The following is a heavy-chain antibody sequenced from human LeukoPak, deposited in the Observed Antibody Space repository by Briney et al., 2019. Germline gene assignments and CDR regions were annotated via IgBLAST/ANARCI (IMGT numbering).Heavy chain of an antibody. CDR1: GGSISSYY. CDR2: IYYSGST. Sequence: SETLSLTCTVSGGSISSYYWSWIRQPPGKGLEWIGYIYYSGSTNYNPSLKSRVTISVDTSKNQFSLKLSSVTAADTAVYYCARPRSLYGMDVWGQGTTVTVSS. CDR3: ARPRSLYGMDV. J-gene: IGHJ6*02. D-gene: IGHD1-14*01. V-gene: IGHV4-59*08.